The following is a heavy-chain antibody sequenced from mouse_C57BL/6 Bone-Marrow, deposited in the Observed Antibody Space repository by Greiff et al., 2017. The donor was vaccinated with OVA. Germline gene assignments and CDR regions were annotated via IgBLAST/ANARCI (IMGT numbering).Heavy chain of an antibody. Sequence: EVQLQQSGAELVRPGASVKLSCTASGFNIKDYYMHWVKQRPEQGLEWIGRIDPEDGDTEYAPKFQGKATMAADTSSNTAYLQLSSLTSEDTAVYYFTTGTTVVDTGNFEVRGTGATVT. V-gene: IGHV14-1*01. J-gene: IGHJ1*03. CDR1: GFNIKDYY. CDR2: IDPEDGDT. CDR3: TTGTTVVDTGNFEV. D-gene: IGHD1-1*01.